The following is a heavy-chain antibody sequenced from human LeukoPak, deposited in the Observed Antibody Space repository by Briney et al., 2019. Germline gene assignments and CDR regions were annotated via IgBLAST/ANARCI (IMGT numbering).Heavy chain of an antibody. Sequence: GGSLRLSCAASGFTFSSYAMSWVRQAPGKGLEWVSAISGSGGGTNYADSVNGRFTISSYNSKNKQYLQMNSMRSEDTAVYYCAKVGQMGKTLYYFDYWGQGTLVTVSS. CDR1: GFTFSSYA. CDR3: AKVGQMGKTLYYFDY. V-gene: IGHV3-23*01. D-gene: IGHD5-24*01. CDR2: ISGSGGGT. J-gene: IGHJ4*02.